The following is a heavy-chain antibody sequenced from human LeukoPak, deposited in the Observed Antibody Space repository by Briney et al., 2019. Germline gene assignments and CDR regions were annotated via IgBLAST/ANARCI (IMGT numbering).Heavy chain of an antibody. J-gene: IGHJ5*02. D-gene: IGHD3-9*01. V-gene: IGHV1-2*02. CDR3: ARDVGNYDILTGYYKLVNWFDP. CDR1: GYSFTGYY. CDR2: INANSCGT. Sequence: ASVKVSCKASGYSFTGYYMHWVRQAPGQPLEWGGGINANSCGTNYAQKFQGSVTMTRDTSISTAYMELSRLRSDDTAVYYCARDVGNYDILTGYYKLVNWFDPWGQGTLVTVSS.